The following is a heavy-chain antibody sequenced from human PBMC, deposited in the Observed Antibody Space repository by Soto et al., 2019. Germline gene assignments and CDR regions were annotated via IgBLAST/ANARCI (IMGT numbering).Heavy chain of an antibody. Sequence: QVQLQQSGPRLARPSGTLSLTCVVSGGSISSTNWWTWVRQTPGKGLEWIGEVYHTGSTKYNPSLKTRFTISLDQSNTQFSLILKSVTAADTAVYYCATLPPRIVVVVLPIPSWGQGTLVTVSS. CDR3: ATLPPRIVVVVLPIPS. V-gene: IGHV4-4*02. J-gene: IGHJ4*02. CDR2: VYHTGST. CDR1: GGSISSTNW. D-gene: IGHD2-15*01.